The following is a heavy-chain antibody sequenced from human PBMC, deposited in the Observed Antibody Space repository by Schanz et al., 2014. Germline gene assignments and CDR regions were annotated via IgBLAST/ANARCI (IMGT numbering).Heavy chain of an antibody. J-gene: IGHJ4*02. D-gene: IGHD2-8*02. CDR1: GFGFSSYS. V-gene: IGHV3-48*01. CDR2: ITYNGGTI. CDR3: AKSLESCPGGRCSRGYFDY. Sequence: EVQLVESGGGLIQPGGSLRLSCAASGFGFSSYSMNWVRQAPGKGLEWISYITYNGGTIYYADSVKGRFTISRDNFKGALYLQMSSLRAEDTAVYYCAKSLESCPGGRCSRGYFDYWGQGTLVTVSS.